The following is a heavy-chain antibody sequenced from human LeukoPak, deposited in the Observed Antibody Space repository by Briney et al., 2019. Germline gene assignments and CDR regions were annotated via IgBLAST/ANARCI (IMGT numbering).Heavy chain of an antibody. Sequence: AETLSLTCAVYGGSFSGYYWSWIRQPPGKGLEWIGVINHSGSTNYNPSLKSRVTISVDTSKNQFSLKLSSVTAADKAVYYCARVSYCSSTSCYLRGYYGMDVWGQGTTVTVSS. J-gene: IGHJ6*02. CDR2: INHSGST. D-gene: IGHD2-2*01. CDR1: GGSFSGYY. V-gene: IGHV4-34*01. CDR3: ARVSYCSSTSCYLRGYYGMDV.